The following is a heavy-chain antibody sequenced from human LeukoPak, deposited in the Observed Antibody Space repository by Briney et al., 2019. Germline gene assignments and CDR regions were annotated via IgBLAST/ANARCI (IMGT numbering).Heavy chain of an antibody. Sequence: ASVKVSCKASGYTFTSYGISWVRQAPGQGLEWMGWISAYNGNTNYAQKLQGRVTMTTDTSTSTAYMELRSLRSDDTAVYYCARDREGSGGDYYYYMDVWGKGTTVTVSS. CDR3: ARDREGSGGDYYYYMDV. CDR1: GYTFTSYG. V-gene: IGHV1-18*01. CDR2: ISAYNGNT. J-gene: IGHJ6*03. D-gene: IGHD2-15*01.